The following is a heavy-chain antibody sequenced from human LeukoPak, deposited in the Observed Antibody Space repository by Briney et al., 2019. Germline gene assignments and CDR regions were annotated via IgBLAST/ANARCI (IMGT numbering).Heavy chain of an antibody. J-gene: IGHJ6*04. CDR3: AKDRAGGYCSGGSCSRIYYYYGMDV. D-gene: IGHD2-15*01. Sequence: GGSLRLSCAASGFTFSSYAMSWVRQAPGKGLEWVSAISGSGGSTYYADSVKGRFTISRDNSKNTLYLQMNSLGAEDTAVYYCAKDRAGGYCSGGSCSRIYYYYGMDVWGKGTTVTVSS. V-gene: IGHV3-23*01. CDR1: GFTFSSYA. CDR2: ISGSGGST.